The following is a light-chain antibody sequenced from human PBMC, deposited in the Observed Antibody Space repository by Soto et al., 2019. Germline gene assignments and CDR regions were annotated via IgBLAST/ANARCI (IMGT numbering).Light chain of an antibody. Sequence: QSVLTQSPSASASLGASVKLTCTLTGGHISYAIAWHQQQPEKGPRYLMKLNSDGSHSKGDGIPERLSGSSSVAERYLTISRRQSEDEADYFCQTWGTGVVVFGGGTKVTVL. J-gene: IGLJ2*01. V-gene: IGLV4-69*01. CDR3: QTWGTGVVV. CDR1: GGHISYA. CDR2: LNSDGSH.